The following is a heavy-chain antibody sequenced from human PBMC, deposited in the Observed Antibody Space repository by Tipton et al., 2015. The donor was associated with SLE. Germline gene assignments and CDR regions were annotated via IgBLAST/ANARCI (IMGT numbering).Heavy chain of an antibody. CDR2: INHSGST. CDR1: GGSFSGYY. J-gene: IGHJ3*02. Sequence: LRLSCAVYGGSFSGYYWSWIRQPPGKGLEWIGEINHSGSTNYNPSLKSRVTISVDTSKNQFSLKLSSVTAADTAVYYCASTIFLGAFDIWGQGTMVTVSS. CDR3: ASTIFLGAFDI. V-gene: IGHV4-34*01. D-gene: IGHD3-3*01.